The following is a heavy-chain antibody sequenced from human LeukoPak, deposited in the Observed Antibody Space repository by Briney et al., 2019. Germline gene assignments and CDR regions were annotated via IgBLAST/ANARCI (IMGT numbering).Heavy chain of an antibody. J-gene: IGHJ4*02. CDR3: TTDGGVSTWNDGTY. D-gene: IGHD1-1*01. CDR2: IKSKTDGGTT. V-gene: IGHV3-15*01. CDR1: GFTVSKAW. Sequence: GRCLRLSFVASGFTVSKAWISWGRQAPRKGLEWVGRIKSKTDGGTTDYAAPVKVRFTISRDESKNTLYLHMYSLKTEDTAIYYCTTDGGVSTWNDGTYWGQGTLVTVSS.